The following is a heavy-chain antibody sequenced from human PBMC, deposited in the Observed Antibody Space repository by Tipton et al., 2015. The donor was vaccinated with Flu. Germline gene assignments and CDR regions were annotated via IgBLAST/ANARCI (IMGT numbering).Heavy chain of an antibody. CDR2: IYTSGST. D-gene: IGHD3-10*01. Sequence: TLSLTCTVSGGSISSYYWSWIRQPAGKGLEWIGRIYTSGSTNYNPSLKSRVTMSVDTSKDRFSLKLSSVTAADTAVYYCARGSGSGTYVIFDYWGQGTLVTVSS. V-gene: IGHV4-4*07. J-gene: IGHJ4*02. CDR3: ARGSGSGTYVIFDY. CDR1: GGSISSYY.